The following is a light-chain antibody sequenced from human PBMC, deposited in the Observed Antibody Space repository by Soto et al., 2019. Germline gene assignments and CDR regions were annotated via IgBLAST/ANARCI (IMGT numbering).Light chain of an antibody. V-gene: IGLV2-8*01. J-gene: IGLJ3*02. CDR2: DVI. CDR1: SSDVGGYNY. CDR3: SSYAGSIYWV. Sequence: QSALTQPPSASGSPGQSVTISCTGTSSDVGGYNYVSWYQQHPGKAPKLMIYDVIKRPSGVPDRFSGSKSGNTASLTVSGLQAEDEADYYCSSYAGSIYWVFGGGTNLTVL.